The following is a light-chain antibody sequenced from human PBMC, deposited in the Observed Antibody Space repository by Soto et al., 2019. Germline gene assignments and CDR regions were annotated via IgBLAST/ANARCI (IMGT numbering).Light chain of an antibody. V-gene: IGKV3-20*01. CDR2: GAS. J-gene: IGKJ4*01. CDR1: QSVYNNY. CDR3: QQYGSAVT. Sequence: EIVLTQSPGSLSLSPGERATLSCRASQSVYNNYIAWYQHIPGQAPRVLIYGASTRATGTPHRFSGSGSGTDFTLTITRLDPEVSALYYCQQYGSAVTFGGGTKVE.